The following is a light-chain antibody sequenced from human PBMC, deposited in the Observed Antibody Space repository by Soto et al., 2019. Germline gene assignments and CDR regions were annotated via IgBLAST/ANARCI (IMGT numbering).Light chain of an antibody. J-gene: IGKJ1*01. V-gene: IGKV3-20*01. CDR2: GAS. CDR3: QQYGSSGT. CDR1: QSLSNNIY. Sequence: EIGLTQSPGTLSLSPGERATLSCMASQSLSNNIYLAWYQQKPGQAPRLLIYGASNRATGIPDRLSGSGSGTDFTLTISRLEPEDFAVYYCQQYGSSGTFGQGTKVDIK.